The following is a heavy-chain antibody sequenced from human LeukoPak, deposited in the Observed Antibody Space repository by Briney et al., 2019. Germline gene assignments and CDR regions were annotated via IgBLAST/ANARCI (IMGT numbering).Heavy chain of an antibody. CDR2: IYTSGST. Sequence: PSETLSLTCTVSGGSISDKFWSWVRQPPGKGLEWIGRIYTSGSTDYNPSLKSRVTLSIDTSKNQFSLRLRSVTVADTAVYYCVRGWSGYDHWGQGSLVTVS. D-gene: IGHD3-3*01. V-gene: IGHV4-4*07. J-gene: IGHJ4*02. CDR3: VRGWSGYDH. CDR1: GGSISDKF.